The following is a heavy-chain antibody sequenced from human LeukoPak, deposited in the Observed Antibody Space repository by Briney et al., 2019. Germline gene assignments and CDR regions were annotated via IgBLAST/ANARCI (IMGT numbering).Heavy chain of an antibody. J-gene: IGHJ5*02. CDR2: ISGSGGST. Sequence: GGSLRLSCAASGFTFSSYAMSWVRQAPGKGLEWVSAISGSGGSTYYADSVKGRFTISRDNSKNTLYLQMNSLRAEDTAVYYCAKDPAFIAAAGTGDWFDPWGQGTLVTVSS. CDR3: AKDPAFIAAAGTGDWFDP. D-gene: IGHD6-13*01. CDR1: GFTFSSYA. V-gene: IGHV3-23*01.